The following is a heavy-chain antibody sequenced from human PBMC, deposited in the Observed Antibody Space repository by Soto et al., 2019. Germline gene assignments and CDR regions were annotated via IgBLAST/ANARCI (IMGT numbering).Heavy chain of an antibody. D-gene: IGHD3-16*01. CDR3: ASYGGELLLYLRALEI. V-gene: IGHV1-69*13. Sequence: SAKVFSRDSGGHISSYSISWVLQAPGQGLDWRGGIIPIFGTATSAQKFKGRVTTTADEPTSTAYMELSSLRSEDTALYYCASYGGELLLYLRALEIWGQGTRVTAS. J-gene: IGHJ3*02. CDR1: GGHISSYS. CDR2: IIPIFGTA.